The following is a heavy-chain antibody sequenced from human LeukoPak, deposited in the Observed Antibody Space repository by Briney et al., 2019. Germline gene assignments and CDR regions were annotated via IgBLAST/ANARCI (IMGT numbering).Heavy chain of an antibody. Sequence: GGSLRLSCAASGFIFSNYGMHWVRQAPGKGLEWVAVISYDGGNKYYADSVKGRFTISRDNSKNTLYLQMNSLRTEDTAVYYCAKDRPYRRVGATLDWGQGTLVTVSS. V-gene: IGHV3-30*18. D-gene: IGHD1-26*01. CDR3: AKDRPYRRVGATLD. CDR2: ISYDGGNK. J-gene: IGHJ4*02. CDR1: GFIFSNYG.